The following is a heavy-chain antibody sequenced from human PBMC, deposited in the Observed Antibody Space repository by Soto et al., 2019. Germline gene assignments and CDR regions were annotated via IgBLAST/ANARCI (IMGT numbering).Heavy chain of an antibody. D-gene: IGHD2-2*01. V-gene: IGHV3-23*01. CDR3: SKEVLIVLVPAAPRRYYFAY. Sequence: PGGSLRLSCAASGFTFSSYAMSWVRQAPGKGLEWVSAISGSGGSTYYADSVKGRFTISRDNSKTTLYLQMNSLRAEDTAVYYCSKEVLIVLVPAAPRRYYFAYWGRGTLVPVSS. CDR2: ISGSGGST. J-gene: IGHJ4*02. CDR1: GFTFSSYA.